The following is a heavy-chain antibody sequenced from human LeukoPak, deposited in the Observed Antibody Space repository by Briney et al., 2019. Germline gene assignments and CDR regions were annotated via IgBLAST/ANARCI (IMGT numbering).Heavy chain of an antibody. J-gene: IGHJ4*02. D-gene: IGHD4/OR15-4a*01. CDR2: INADGSTT. CDR1: GFTFSSYG. V-gene: IGHV3-74*01. Sequence: GGSLRLSCAASGFTFSSYGMHWVRQAPGKGLVWVTRINADGSTTSYADSVEGRFTISRDNAKNTLYLQMNSLRAEDTAVYYCARSVLPGKYWGQGTLVTVSS. CDR3: ARSVLPGKY.